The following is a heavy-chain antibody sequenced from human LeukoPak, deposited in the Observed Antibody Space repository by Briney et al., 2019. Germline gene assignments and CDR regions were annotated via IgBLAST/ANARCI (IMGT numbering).Heavy chain of an antibody. V-gene: IGHV3-48*04. CDR2: ISSSSSTL. Sequence: GGSLRLSCAGSGLTFSSYSINWVRQAPGKGLEWVSYISSSSSTLYYADSVKGRFTISRDNAKKFLYLQMNSLRAEDTAVYYCAIDVPPFDYWGQGTLVTVSS. J-gene: IGHJ4*02. CDR3: AIDVPPFDY. CDR1: GLTFSSYS.